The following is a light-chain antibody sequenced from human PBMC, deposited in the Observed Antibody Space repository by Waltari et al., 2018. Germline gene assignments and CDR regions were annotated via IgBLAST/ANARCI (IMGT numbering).Light chain of an antibody. Sequence: QSALTQPPSASGSPGQSVTIPCTGTSSDGGGSNYVSWYQQHPGKAPKPMIYEVSKRPSGVPDRFSGSKSGNTASLTVSGLQADDEADYYCSSYAGSNNFVVFGGGTKLTVL. CDR2: EVS. V-gene: IGLV2-8*01. CDR3: SSYAGSNNFVV. J-gene: IGLJ2*01. CDR1: SSDGGGSNY.